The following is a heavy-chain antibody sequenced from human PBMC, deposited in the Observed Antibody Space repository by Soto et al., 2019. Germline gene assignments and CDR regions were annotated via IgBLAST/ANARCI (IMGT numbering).Heavy chain of an antibody. V-gene: IGHV3-30-3*01. J-gene: IGHJ5*02. D-gene: IGHD6-19*01. CDR1: GFTFSDYA. CDR3: ARDKIQWLAYNWFDP. Sequence: QPGGSLRLSCVGSGFTFSDYAINWVRLAPGKGLEWVAVISYDGSNKYYADSVKGRFTISRDNSKNTLYLQMNSLRAEDTAVYYCARDKIQWLAYNWFDPWGQGTLVTVSS. CDR2: ISYDGSNK.